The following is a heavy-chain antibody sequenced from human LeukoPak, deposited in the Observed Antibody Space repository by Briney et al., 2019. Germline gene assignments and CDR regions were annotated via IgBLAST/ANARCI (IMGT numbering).Heavy chain of an antibody. CDR2: IYYSGST. D-gene: IGHD2-2*01. CDR3: ARAAILPGYYYYGMDV. V-gene: IGHV4-61*01. J-gene: IGHJ6*02. CDR1: GGSFSSGSYY. Sequence: PSETLSLTCAVSGGSFSSGSYYWSWIRQPPGKGLEWIGYIYYSGSTNYNPSLKSRVTISVDTSKNQFSLKLSSVTAADTAVYYCARAAILPGYYYYGMDVWGQGTTVTVSS.